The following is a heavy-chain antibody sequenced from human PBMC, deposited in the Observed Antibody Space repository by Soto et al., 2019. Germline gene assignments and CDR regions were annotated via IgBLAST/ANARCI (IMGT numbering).Heavy chain of an antibody. CDR2: ISGSGGST. V-gene: IGHV3-23*01. D-gene: IGHD6-19*01. CDR1: GFTFSGYA. CDR3: AKPRVLGLVIYFQH. Sequence: PGGSLRLSCASSGFTFSGYAMSLVRQAPGKGLEWVSAISGSGGSTYYADSVKGRFTISRDNSKNTLYLQMNSLRAEDTAVYYCAKPRVLGLVIYFQHWGQGTLVTVSS. J-gene: IGHJ1*01.